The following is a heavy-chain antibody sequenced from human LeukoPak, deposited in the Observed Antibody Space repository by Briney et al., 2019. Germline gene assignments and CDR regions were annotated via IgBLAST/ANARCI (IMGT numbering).Heavy chain of an antibody. V-gene: IGHV3-9*01. D-gene: IGHD4-17*01. Sequence: GRSLRLSCAASGFTFDDYAMHWVRQAPGKGLEWVSGISWNSGSIGYADSVKGRFTISRDNAKNSLYLQMNSLRAEDTALYYCAKANRPRITVTTGTYYFDYWGQGTLVTVSS. CDR1: GFTFDDYA. J-gene: IGHJ4*02. CDR3: AKANRPRITVTTGTYYFDY. CDR2: ISWNSGSI.